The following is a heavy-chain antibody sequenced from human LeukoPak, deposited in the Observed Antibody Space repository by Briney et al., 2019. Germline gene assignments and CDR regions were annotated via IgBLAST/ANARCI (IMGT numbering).Heavy chain of an antibody. Sequence: GGSLRLSCAASGFTFSSYAMSWVRQAPGKGLEWVSDISGSGTSTYADSVKGRFTISRDNSKNTLYLQMNSLRAEDTAVYYCAKEGRVGASVYFQHWGQGTLVTVSS. CDR1: GFTFSSYA. CDR3: AKEGRVGASVYFQH. J-gene: IGHJ1*01. V-gene: IGHV3-23*01. CDR2: ISGSGTST. D-gene: IGHD1-26*01.